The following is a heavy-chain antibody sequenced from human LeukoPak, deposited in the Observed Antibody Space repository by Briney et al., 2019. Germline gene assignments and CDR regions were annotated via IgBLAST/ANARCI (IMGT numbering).Heavy chain of an antibody. CDR2: ISSSGSTI. CDR3: ARDKGYYYMDV. V-gene: IGHV3-48*03. CDR1: GFTLSSYE. Sequence: GALRLSCAASGFTLSSYEMNWVRQAPGKGLEWVSYISSSGSTIYYADSVKGRFTISRDNAKNSLYLQMNSLRAEDTAVYYCARDKGYYYMDVWGKGTTVTISS. J-gene: IGHJ6*03.